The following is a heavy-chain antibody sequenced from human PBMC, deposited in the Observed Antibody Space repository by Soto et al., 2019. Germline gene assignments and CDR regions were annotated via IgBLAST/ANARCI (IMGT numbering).Heavy chain of an antibody. CDR3: AKTIVVVTAIPNTDAFNI. J-gene: IGHJ3*02. CDR2: ISYDGSNK. D-gene: IGHD2-21*02. CDR1: GFTFSSYG. Sequence: PGGSLRLSCAASGFTFSSYGMHWVRQAPGEGLEWVSVISYDGSNKYYADSVKGRFTISRDNSKNTLYLKMNSLRAEDTAVYYCAKTIVVVTAIPNTDAFNIGGQGTMVPVSS. V-gene: IGHV3-30*18.